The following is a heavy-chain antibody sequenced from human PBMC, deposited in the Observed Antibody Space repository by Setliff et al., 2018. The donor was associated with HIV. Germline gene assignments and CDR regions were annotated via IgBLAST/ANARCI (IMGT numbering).Heavy chain of an antibody. V-gene: IGHV3-30*04. CDR1: GFTFNSYA. CDR3: ARGGFGVVIIERLGVDY. CDR2: ISYDGNNK. D-gene: IGHD3-3*01. J-gene: IGHJ4*02. Sequence: GGSLRLSCAASGFTFNSYAMHWVRQAPGKGLQWVSVISYDGNNKKYADSVKGRFTISRDNSKNTLYLQMNSLRAEDTAVYYCARGGFGVVIIERLGVDYWGQGTKVTVS.